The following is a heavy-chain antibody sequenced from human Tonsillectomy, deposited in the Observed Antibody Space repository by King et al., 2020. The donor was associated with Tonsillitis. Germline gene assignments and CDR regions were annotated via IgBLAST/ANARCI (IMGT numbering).Heavy chain of an antibody. CDR1: RFTFSAYA. Sequence: VQLVESGGGLVQPGGSQRLSCAASRFTFSAYAMSWVRQAPGKGLEWVSAISGGGDRTYYADSVKGRFTISRDNSKNTVYLKMNSQRDEDTAVYYCANGSSLTVELRGDYWGQGILVTVSS. CDR2: ISGGGDRT. CDR3: ANGSSLTVELRGDY. D-gene: IGHD1-7*01. J-gene: IGHJ4*02. V-gene: IGHV3-23*04.